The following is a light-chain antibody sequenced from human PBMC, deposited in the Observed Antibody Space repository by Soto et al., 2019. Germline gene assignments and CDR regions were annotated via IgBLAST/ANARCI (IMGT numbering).Light chain of an antibody. Sequence: QSVLTQPASVSGSPGQSITISCTGTNNDVGGFDFVSWYHQHPGKAPELVIYEVSNRPSGVSNRFSGSKSGNTASLTVSGLQAEDEADYYCSSYTGGNPSYVFGTGTKVTVL. V-gene: IGLV2-14*01. CDR1: NNDVGGFDF. J-gene: IGLJ1*01. CDR2: EVS. CDR3: SSYTGGNPSYV.